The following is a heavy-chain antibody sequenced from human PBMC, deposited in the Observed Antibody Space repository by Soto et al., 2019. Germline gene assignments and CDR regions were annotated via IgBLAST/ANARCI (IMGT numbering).Heavy chain of an antibody. D-gene: IGHD5-12*01. CDR3: ARDVIVATIKHWFDP. Sequence: SVKVSCKASGGTFGSYAISWVRQAPGQGLEWMGGIIPIFGTANYAQKLQGRVTITADESTSTAYMELSSLRSEDTAVYYCARDVIVATIKHWFDPWGQGTLVTVSS. CDR1: GGTFGSYA. V-gene: IGHV1-69*13. CDR2: IIPIFGTA. J-gene: IGHJ5*02.